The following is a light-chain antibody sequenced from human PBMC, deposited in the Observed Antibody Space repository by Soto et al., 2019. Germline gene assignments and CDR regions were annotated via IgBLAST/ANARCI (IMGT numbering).Light chain of an antibody. J-gene: IGLJ1*01. CDR1: SSDVGGYNY. CDR2: EVS. V-gene: IGLV2-14*01. CDR3: SSYTSSVSYV. Sequence: QSALTQPASVSGSPRQSITISCTGTSSDVGGYNYVSWYQQHPGKAPKFIIYEVSNRPSGVSNRFSGSKSGNTASLTISGLQAEDEADYYCSSYTSSVSYVFGTGTKLTVL.